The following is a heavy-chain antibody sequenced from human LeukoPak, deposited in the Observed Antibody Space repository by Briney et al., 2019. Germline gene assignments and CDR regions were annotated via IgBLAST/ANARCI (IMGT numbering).Heavy chain of an antibody. Sequence: GGSLRLSCAVSGISLSNYGMSCVRQAPGRGREWVAGISGGGGGTNYADSVKGRLTSARENRKITLYLQMNRLRAEDTAVYFCAKRGVVIRVILVGFHKEAYYFDSWGQGALVTVSS. V-gene: IGHV3-23*01. CDR3: AKRGVVIRVILVGFHKEAYYFDS. CDR1: GISLSNYG. CDR2: ISGGGGGT. D-gene: IGHD3-22*01. J-gene: IGHJ4*02.